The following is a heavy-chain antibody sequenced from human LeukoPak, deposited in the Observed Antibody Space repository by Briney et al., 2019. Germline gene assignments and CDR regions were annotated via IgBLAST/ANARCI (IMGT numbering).Heavy chain of an antibody. CDR2: IYYFGST. D-gene: IGHD6-13*01. V-gene: IGHV4-59*01. CDR3: ARAGSSWSYDY. CDR1: GGSISSYY. Sequence: SETLSLTCTVTGGSISSYYWSRIRQPPGKGLEWLGHIYYFGSTNYNPSLKNRVTMSVDTSKSQFSLKLTSLTAADTAVYYCARAGSSWSYDYWDQGTLVTVSS. J-gene: IGHJ4*02.